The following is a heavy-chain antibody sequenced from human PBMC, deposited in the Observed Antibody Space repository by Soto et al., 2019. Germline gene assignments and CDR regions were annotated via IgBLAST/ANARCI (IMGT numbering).Heavy chain of an antibody. CDR2: ISGYNGNT. CDR1: GYTFTSYG. Sequence: GASVKVSCTASGYTFTSYGISWVRQAPGQGLEWMGWISGYNGNTNYAQMLQGRVTMTTDTSTSTAYKELRSLRSDDTAVYYCAKDQRGYTTSSHYFDYWGQGTLVTVSS. D-gene: IGHD6-6*01. V-gene: IGHV1-18*01. J-gene: IGHJ4*02. CDR3: AKDQRGYTTSSHYFDY.